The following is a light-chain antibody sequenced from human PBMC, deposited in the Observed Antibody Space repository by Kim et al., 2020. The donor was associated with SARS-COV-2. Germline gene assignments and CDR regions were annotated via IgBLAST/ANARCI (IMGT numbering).Light chain of an antibody. Sequence: DIVMTQSPDSLAVSLGERATINCKSSQSALYSSNNKNYLAWYQQKPGQPPKLLIYWASTRESGVPDRFSGSGSGTDFTLTISSLQAEDVAVYYCQQYFSTPPSFGQGTKLEI. CDR1: QSALYSSNNKNY. V-gene: IGKV4-1*01. CDR2: WAS. J-gene: IGKJ2*03. CDR3: QQYFSTPPS.